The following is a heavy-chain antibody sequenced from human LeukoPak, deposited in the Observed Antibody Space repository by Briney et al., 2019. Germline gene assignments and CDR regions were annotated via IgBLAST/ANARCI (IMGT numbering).Heavy chain of an antibody. CDR2: IYSGGST. V-gene: IGHV3-53*01. CDR3: AREWDDCPH. CDR1: GFTVSSNH. Sequence: PGGSLRLSCAVSGFTVSSNHMSWVRQAPGKGLEWVSVIYSGGSTYYADSVKGRFTISRDNSKKTLYLQMNSLRAEDTAVYYCAREWDDCPHWGQGTLVTVSS. J-gene: IGHJ1*01. D-gene: IGHD1-26*01.